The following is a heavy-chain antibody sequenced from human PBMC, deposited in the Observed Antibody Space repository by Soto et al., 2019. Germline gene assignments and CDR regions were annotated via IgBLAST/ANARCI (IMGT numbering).Heavy chain of an antibody. Sequence: EVQLVESGGGLVQPGGSLRLSCAASGFTVSSNYMSWVRQAPGKGLEWVSVIYSGGSTYYADSVKGRFTISRHNSKNALYLQMNSLSAEDTAVYYCARHGFGNYYYGMDVWGQGTTVTVSS. V-gene: IGHV3-53*04. CDR2: IYSGGST. CDR1: GFTVSSNY. CDR3: ARHGFGNYYYGMDV. J-gene: IGHJ6*02. D-gene: IGHD3-10*01.